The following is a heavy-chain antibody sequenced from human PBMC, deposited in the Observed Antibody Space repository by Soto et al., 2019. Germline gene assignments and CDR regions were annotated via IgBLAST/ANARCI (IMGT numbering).Heavy chain of an antibody. Sequence: SVKVSCKASGGTFSSYAISWVRQAPGQGLEWMGGIIPIFGTANYAQKFQGRVTTTADESTSTAYMELSSLRSEDTAVYYCARGLGIFSGALYYYYGMDVWGQGTTVTVSS. CDR3: ARGLGIFSGALYYYYGMDV. D-gene: IGHD2-15*01. CDR1: GGTFSSYA. CDR2: IIPIFGTA. J-gene: IGHJ6*02. V-gene: IGHV1-69*13.